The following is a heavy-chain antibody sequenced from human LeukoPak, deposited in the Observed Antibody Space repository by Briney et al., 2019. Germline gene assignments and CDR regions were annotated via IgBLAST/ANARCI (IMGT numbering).Heavy chain of an antibody. CDR2: IRSKTDGGTT. CDR3: TTGDY. J-gene: IGHJ4*02. V-gene: IGHV3-15*01. Sequence: PGGSLRLSCAASAFTFSNAWMSWGRQAPGKGLEWVVRIRSKTDGGTTDYVAPVKGRFIISRDDSENTLYLQMNSLKTEDTAVYYCTTGDYWGQGTLVTVSS. CDR1: AFTFSNAW.